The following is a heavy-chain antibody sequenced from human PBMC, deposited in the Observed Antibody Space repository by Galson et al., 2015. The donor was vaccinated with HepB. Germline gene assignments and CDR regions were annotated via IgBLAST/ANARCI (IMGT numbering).Heavy chain of an antibody. CDR2: ISSSSSYI. CDR3: ARAPELGYCSGGSCNFDY. J-gene: IGHJ4*02. V-gene: IGHV3-21*01. Sequence: SLRLSCAASGFTFSSYSMNWVRQAPGKGLEWVSSISSSSSYIYYADSVKGRFTISRDNAKNSLYLQMSSLRAEDTAVYYCARAPELGYCSGGSCNFDYWGQGTLVTVSS. D-gene: IGHD2-15*01. CDR1: GFTFSSYS.